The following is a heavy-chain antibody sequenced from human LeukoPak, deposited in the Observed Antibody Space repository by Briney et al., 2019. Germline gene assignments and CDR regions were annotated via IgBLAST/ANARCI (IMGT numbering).Heavy chain of an antibody. CDR1: GYSFTSYW. Sequence: GESLKISCRGSGYSFTSYWISWVRQMPGKGLEWMGRIDPSDSYTNYSPSFQGHVTISADKSISTAFLQWSSLKASDTAMYYWAGRGSYPDHWGPGTLVTVSS. CDR3: AGRGSYPDH. CDR2: IDPSDSYT. V-gene: IGHV5-10-1*01. D-gene: IGHD3-10*01. J-gene: IGHJ4*02.